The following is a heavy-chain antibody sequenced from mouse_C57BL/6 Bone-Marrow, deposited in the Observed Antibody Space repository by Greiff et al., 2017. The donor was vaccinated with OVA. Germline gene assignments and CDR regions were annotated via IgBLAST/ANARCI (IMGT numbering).Heavy chain of an antibody. CDR1: GFTFSDYG. Sequence: EVQVVESGGGLVKPGGSLKLSCAASGFTFSDYGMHWVRQAPEKGLEWVAYISSGSSTIYYADTVKGRFTISRDNAKNTLFLQMTSLRSEDTAMYYCARMGGAMDYWGQGTSVTVSS. V-gene: IGHV5-17*01. CDR2: ISSGSSTI. J-gene: IGHJ4*01. CDR3: ARMGGAMDY.